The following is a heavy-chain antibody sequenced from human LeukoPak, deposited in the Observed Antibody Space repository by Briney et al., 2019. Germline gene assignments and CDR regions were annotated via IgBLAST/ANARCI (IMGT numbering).Heavy chain of an antibody. CDR1: GFTFSSYS. J-gene: IGHJ6*04. V-gene: IGHV3-21*01. D-gene: IGHD5-18*01. CDR2: ISSSSSYI. CDR3: ARVVDTAMANYGMDV. Sequence: GGSLRLSCAASGFTFSSYSMNWVRQAPGKGLEWVSSISSSSSYIYYADSVKGPFTISRDNAKNSLYLQMNSLRAEDTAVYYCARVVDTAMANYGMDVWGKGTTVTVSS.